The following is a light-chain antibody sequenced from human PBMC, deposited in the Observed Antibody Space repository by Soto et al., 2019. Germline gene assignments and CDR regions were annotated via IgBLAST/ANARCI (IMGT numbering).Light chain of an antibody. CDR3: QQYSSAPWT. J-gene: IGKJ1*01. Sequence: DIQMTQYPSTMSASVGDRVTITCRASQSIGDWLAWFQQKQGKAPNILIYQASSLESGVPSRFRGTESGTECTLTISSLQPDDSETDYCQQYSSAPWTFGQGTKVDIK. V-gene: IGKV1-5*03. CDR2: QAS. CDR1: QSIGDW.